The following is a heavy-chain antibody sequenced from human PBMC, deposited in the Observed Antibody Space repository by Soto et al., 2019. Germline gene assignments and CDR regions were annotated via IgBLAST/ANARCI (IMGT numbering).Heavy chain of an antibody. CDR1: EFNCGGYV. D-gene: IGHD3-10*01. CDR2: ISSNGGST. CDR3: ARVRGSGSFDAFDI. Sequence: PGGSNRVSCRAAEFNCGGYVRDWVRQEPGKGLEYVSAISSNGGSTYYAKSVKGRFTISRDNSKNTLYLQMGSLRAEDMAMYYCARVRGSGSFDAFDIWGQGTMVTVSS. V-gene: IGHV3-64*01. J-gene: IGHJ3*02.